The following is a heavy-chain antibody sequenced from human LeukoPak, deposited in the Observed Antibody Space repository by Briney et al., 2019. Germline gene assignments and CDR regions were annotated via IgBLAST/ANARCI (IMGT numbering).Heavy chain of an antibody. V-gene: IGHV4-34*01. CDR2: INHSGST. D-gene: IGHD3-10*01. CDR3: ARGLTIWFGESDDAFDI. Sequence: SETLSLTCAVYSGSFSGYYWSWIRQPPGKGLEWIGEINHSGSTNYNPSLKSRVTISVDTSKNQFSLKLSSVTAADTAVYYCARGLTIWFGESDDAFDIWGQGTMVTVSS. J-gene: IGHJ3*02. CDR1: SGSFSGYY.